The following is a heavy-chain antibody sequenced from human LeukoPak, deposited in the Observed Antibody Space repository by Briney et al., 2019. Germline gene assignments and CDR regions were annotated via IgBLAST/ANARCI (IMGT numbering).Heavy chain of an antibody. CDR3: AKDKWLQLGRIFDY. V-gene: IGHV3-23*01. CDR1: GFTFSSYA. J-gene: IGHJ4*02. CDR2: ISGSGGST. D-gene: IGHD5-12*01. Sequence: PGGSLRLSCAASGFTFSSYAMSWVRQAPGKGPEWVSAISGSGGSTYYADSVKGRFTISRDNSKNTLYLQMNSLRAEDTAVYYCAKDKWLQLGRIFDYWGQGTLVTVSS.